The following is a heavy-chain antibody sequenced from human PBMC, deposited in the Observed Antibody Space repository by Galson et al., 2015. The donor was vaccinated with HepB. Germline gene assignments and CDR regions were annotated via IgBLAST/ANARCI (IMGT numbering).Heavy chain of an antibody. CDR1: GYTSINYG. V-gene: IGHV1-18*01. CDR2: ISADNGDS. J-gene: IGHJ4*02. Sequence: SVKVSCKASGYTSINYGFTWVRQAPGQGLEWMGWISADNGDSNYAQSVRDRVTMTTDTSTSTAYMELRSLRSDDTAVYYCASPDSYTSSSDFAFWGQGTLGTVSS. D-gene: IGHD6-6*01. CDR3: ASPDSYTSSSDFAF.